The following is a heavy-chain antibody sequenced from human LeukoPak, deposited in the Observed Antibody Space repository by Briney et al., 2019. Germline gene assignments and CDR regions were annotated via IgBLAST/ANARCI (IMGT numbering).Heavy chain of an antibody. CDR3: ARGGSGNYYKPLDY. V-gene: IGHV1-18*01. CDR1: GYTFTSYG. D-gene: IGHD3-10*01. J-gene: IGHJ4*02. Sequence: ASVKVSCKASGYTFTSYGISWVRQAPGQGLEWMGWSSAYNGNTNYAQKLQGRVTMTTDTSTRTAYMELRSLRSDDTAVYYCARGGSGNYYKPLDYWGQGTLVTVSS. CDR2: SSAYNGNT.